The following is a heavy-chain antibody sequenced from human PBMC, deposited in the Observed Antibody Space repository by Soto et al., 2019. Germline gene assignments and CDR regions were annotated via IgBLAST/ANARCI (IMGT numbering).Heavy chain of an antibody. CDR1: GFTVSTKY. Sequence: GGSLRLSCAASGFTVSTKYMSWVRQAPGKGLEWVSAISGSGGSTYYADSVKGRFTISRDNSKNTLYLQMNSLRAEDTAVYYCAKSSPPDIVATYYFDYWGQGTLVTVSS. J-gene: IGHJ4*02. CDR3: AKSSPPDIVATYYFDY. V-gene: IGHV3-23*01. CDR2: ISGSGGST. D-gene: IGHD5-12*01.